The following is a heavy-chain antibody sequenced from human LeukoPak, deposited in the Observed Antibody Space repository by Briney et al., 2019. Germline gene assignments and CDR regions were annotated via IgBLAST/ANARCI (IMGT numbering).Heavy chain of an antibody. D-gene: IGHD6-13*01. CDR2: IYPSGST. J-gene: IGHJ5*02. Sequence: SETLSLTCTVSGYSISSGYYWGWIRQPPGKGLEWIGSIYPSGSTYYYPSLKSRATISLDTSNNQFSLKLSSVTAADTVVYYCARAYFSSWYMNWLDPWGQGTLVTVSS. V-gene: IGHV4-38-2*02. CDR1: GYSISSGYY. CDR3: ARAYFSSWYMNWLDP.